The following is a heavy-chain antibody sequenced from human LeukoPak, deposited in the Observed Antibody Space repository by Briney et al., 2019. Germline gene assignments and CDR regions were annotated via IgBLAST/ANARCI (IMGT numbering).Heavy chain of an antibody. CDR1: GYTFTSYA. CDR3: ARPLGGIAVAGSWSPDDY. Sequence: ASVKVSCKASGYTFTSYAMNWVRQAPGQGLEWMGWINTNTGNPTYAQGFTGRFVFSLDTSVSTAYLQISSLKAEDTAVYYCARPLGGIAVAGSWSPDDYWGQGTLVTVSS. D-gene: IGHD6-19*01. CDR2: INTNTGNP. J-gene: IGHJ4*02. V-gene: IGHV7-4-1*02.